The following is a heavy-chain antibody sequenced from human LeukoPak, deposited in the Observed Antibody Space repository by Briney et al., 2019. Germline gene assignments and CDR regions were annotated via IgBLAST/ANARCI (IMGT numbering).Heavy chain of an antibody. V-gene: IGHV3-9*01. CDR2: ISWNSGSI. D-gene: IGHD1-1*01. CDR1: GFTFDDYA. Sequence: GRSLRLFCAASGFTFDDYAMHWVRQAPGKGLEWVSGISWNSGSIGYADSVKGRFTISRDNAKNSLYLQMNSLRAEDTALYYCAKDIERISPNYYYYGMDVWGQGTTVTVSS. J-gene: IGHJ6*02. CDR3: AKDIERISPNYYYYGMDV.